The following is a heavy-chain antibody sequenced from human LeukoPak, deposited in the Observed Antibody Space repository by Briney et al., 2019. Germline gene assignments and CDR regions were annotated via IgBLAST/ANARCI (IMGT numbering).Heavy chain of an antibody. Sequence: PGGSLRLSCAASGFTFSSYAMSWVRQAPGKGLEWVSAISGSGGSTYYADSVKGRFTISRDNSKNTLYLQMNSLRAEDTAVYYCAKELRSSCRIECGGFDYWGQGTLVTVSS. V-gene: IGHV3-23*01. J-gene: IGHJ4*02. CDR1: GFTFSSYA. CDR2: ISGSGGST. CDR3: AKELRSSCRIECGGFDY. D-gene: IGHD6-13*01.